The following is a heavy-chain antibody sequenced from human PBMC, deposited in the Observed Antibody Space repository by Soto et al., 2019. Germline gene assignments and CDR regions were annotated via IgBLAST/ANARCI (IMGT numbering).Heavy chain of an antibody. CDR1: GFTFSSYW. Sequence: LRLSCAASGFTFSSYWMSWVRQAPGKGLEWVANIKQDGSEKYYVDSVKGRFTISRDNAKNSLYLQMNSLRAEDTAVYYCARAITFGGVIVNYYYYGMDVWGQGTTVTVSS. CDR2: IKQDGSEK. V-gene: IGHV3-7*03. CDR3: ARAITFGGVIVNYYYYGMDV. J-gene: IGHJ6*02. D-gene: IGHD3-16*02.